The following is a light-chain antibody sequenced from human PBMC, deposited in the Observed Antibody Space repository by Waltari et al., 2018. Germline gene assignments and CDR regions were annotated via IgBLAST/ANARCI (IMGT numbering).Light chain of an antibody. J-gene: IGLJ1*01. CDR3: QVYKRGGDHDYV. V-gene: IGLV3-21*02. CDR1: TGGQR. CDR2: DDS. Sequence: SYVLTQPPSVSVAPGHTATITCGGTTGGQRWPCYQRKAGQAPALVVHDDSDRPSGIPERFSGSTSGSMATLTISGVEAGDEADYFCQVYKRGGDHDYVFGTGTKVTVL.